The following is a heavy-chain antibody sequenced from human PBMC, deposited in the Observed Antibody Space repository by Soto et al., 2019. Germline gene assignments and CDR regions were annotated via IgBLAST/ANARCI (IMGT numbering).Heavy chain of an antibody. CDR2: IKSKTDGGTT. D-gene: IGHD2-2*01. CDR3: TTENYGEYCSSTSCCDTWFDP. J-gene: IGHJ5*02. Sequence: GGSLRLSCAASGFTFSNAWMSWVRQAPGKGLEWVGRIKSKTDGGTTDYAAPVKGRFTISRDDSKNTLYLQMNSLKTEDTAVYYCTTENYGEYCSSTSCCDTWFDPWAQGTLVPVS. CDR1: GFTFSNAW. V-gene: IGHV3-15*01.